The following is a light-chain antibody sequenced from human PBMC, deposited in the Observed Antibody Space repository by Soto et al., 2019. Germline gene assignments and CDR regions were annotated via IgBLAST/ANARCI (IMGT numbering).Light chain of an antibody. J-gene: IGKJ1*01. CDR3: QQYYSYPRT. CDR2: DAS. Sequence: EVVMTQSPATLSVSPGERATRSCRASQSVSSTLAWYQHKPGQAPRLLIFDASQRATGIPARFRGSGSGTEFTLTISCLHSEDFATYYCQQYYSYPRTFGQGTKVDI. CDR1: QSVSST. V-gene: IGKV3D-15*01.